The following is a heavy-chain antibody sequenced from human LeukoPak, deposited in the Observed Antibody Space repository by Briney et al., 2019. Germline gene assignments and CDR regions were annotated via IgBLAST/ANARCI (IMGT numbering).Heavy chain of an antibody. J-gene: IGHJ4*02. CDR1: RFTFSTYG. V-gene: IGHV3-30*18. Sequence: QPGGSLRLSCAASRFTFSTYGMHWVRQAPGKGLEWMAVISHDGSKTYYADSVKGRFTISRDNSKNTLYLQMNSLSAEDTAVYYCAKDGGRVTMLPYYFDYWGQGALVTVSS. CDR3: AKDGGRVTMLPYYFDY. D-gene: IGHD2-15*01. CDR2: ISHDGSKT.